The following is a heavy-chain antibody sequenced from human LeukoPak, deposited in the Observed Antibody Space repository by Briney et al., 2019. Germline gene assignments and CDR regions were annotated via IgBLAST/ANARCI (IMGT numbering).Heavy chain of an antibody. Sequence: GGSLRLSCAASEFTFSSYVMSWVRQAPGKGLEWVSAISGGGGRTYYADSVKGRFTISRDNSKNTLYLQMNSLRAEDTAVYYCAKGTGYCDSSGYDPFDIWGQGTMVTVSS. CDR1: EFTFSSYV. CDR3: AKGTGYCDSSGYDPFDI. J-gene: IGHJ3*02. D-gene: IGHD3-22*01. CDR2: ISGGGGRT. V-gene: IGHV3-23*01.